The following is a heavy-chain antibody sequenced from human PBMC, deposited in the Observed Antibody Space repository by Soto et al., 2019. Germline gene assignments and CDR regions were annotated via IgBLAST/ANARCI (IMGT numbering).Heavy chain of an antibody. D-gene: IGHD3-3*01. Sequence: PGGSLRLSCAASGFTFDDYAMHWVRQAPGKGLEWVSGISWNSGSIGYADSVKGRFTISRDNAKNSLYLQMNSLRAEDTALYYCAKGPTITIFGVATDAFDIWGRGTMVTGSS. CDR2: ISWNSGSI. J-gene: IGHJ3*02. CDR1: GFTFDDYA. CDR3: AKGPTITIFGVATDAFDI. V-gene: IGHV3-9*01.